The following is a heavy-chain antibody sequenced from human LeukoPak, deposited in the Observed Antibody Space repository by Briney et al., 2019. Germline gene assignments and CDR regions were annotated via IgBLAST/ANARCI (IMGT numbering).Heavy chain of an antibody. CDR1: GGSISSGSYY. D-gene: IGHD3-9*01. Sequence: PSQTLSLTCTVSGGSISSGSYYWSWIRQPAGKGLEWIGRIYTSGSTNYNPSLKSRVTISVDTSKNQFSLKLSSVTAADTAVYYCAGEDLTGYYMSSYYYYMDVWGKGTTVTVSS. CDR3: AGEDLTGYYMSSYYYYMDV. V-gene: IGHV4-61*02. J-gene: IGHJ6*03. CDR2: IYTSGST.